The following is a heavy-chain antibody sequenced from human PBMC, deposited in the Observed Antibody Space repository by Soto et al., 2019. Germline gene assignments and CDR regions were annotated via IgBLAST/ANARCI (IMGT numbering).Heavy chain of an antibody. Sequence: QITLKESGPTLVKPTQPLTLTCTISGFSLSTSGVGVGWIRQPPGKALDWLALIYWDGDTRYSPSLKSRLTITKDTSKIQVVLTMTNMDPVDTATYYCVRLLWFGELTWGQGTLVTVSS. CDR2: IYWDGDT. D-gene: IGHD3-10*01. V-gene: IGHV2-5*02. CDR3: VRLLWFGELT. J-gene: IGHJ4*02. CDR1: GFSLSTSGVG.